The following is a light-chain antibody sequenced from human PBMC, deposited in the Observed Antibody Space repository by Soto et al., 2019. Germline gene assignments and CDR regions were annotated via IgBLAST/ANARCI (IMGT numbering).Light chain of an antibody. CDR3: SSYAGSNNWV. CDR1: SSDVGGYNY. CDR2: AVT. Sequence: QSALTQPPSASGSPGQSVTFSCTGTSSDVGGYNYVSWYQQHPGRAPKLIIYAVTKRPSGVPDRFSGSKSGNTASLTVSGLQADDEADYYCSSYAGSNNWVFGGGTKVTVL. V-gene: IGLV2-8*01. J-gene: IGLJ3*02.